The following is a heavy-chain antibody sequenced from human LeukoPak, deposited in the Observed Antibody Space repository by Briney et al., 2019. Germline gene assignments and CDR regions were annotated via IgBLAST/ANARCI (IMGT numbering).Heavy chain of an antibody. D-gene: IGHD3-10*01. V-gene: IGHV1-46*01. CDR2: INPSGGST. Sequence: GASVKVSCKASGYTFTSYYMEWVRQAPGQGLEWMGIINPSGGSTSYAQKFQGRVIMTRDTSTSTVYMQLSRLRSDDTAVYYCARDTYGSDYWGQGTLVTVSA. CDR3: ARDTYGSDY. J-gene: IGHJ4*02. CDR1: GYTFTSYY.